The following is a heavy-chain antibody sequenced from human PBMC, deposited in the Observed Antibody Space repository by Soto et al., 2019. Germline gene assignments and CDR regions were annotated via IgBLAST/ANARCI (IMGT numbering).Heavy chain of an antibody. J-gene: IGHJ5*02. Sequence: SVKVSCKASGGTFSSYAISWVRLAPGQGLEWMGGIIPIFGTANYAQKFQGRVTITADESTSTAYLELSSLSSDDSAVYYCARGASPWGQGTLVTVSS. CDR2: IIPIFGTA. CDR1: GGTFSSYA. V-gene: IGHV1-69*13. CDR3: ARGASP.